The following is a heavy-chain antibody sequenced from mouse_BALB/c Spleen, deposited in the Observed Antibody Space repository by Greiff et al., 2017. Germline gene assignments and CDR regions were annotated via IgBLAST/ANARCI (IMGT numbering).Heavy chain of an antibody. J-gene: IGHJ2*01. Sequence: QVQLQQSGAELVGPGSSVKISCKASGYAFSSYWMNWVKQRPGQGLEWIGQIYPGDGDTNYNGKFKGKATLTADKSSSTAYMQLSSLTSEDSAVYFCARDDGYYYFDYWGQGTTLTVSS. D-gene: IGHD2-3*01. CDR2: IYPGDGDT. CDR3: ARDDGYYYFDY. V-gene: IGHV1-80*01. CDR1: GYAFSSYW.